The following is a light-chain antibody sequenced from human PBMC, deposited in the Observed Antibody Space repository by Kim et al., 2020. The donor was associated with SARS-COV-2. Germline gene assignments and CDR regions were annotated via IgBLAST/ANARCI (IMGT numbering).Light chain of an antibody. V-gene: IGLV2-14*04. J-gene: IGLJ2*01. CDR2: DVS. CDR1: SSCVVGYNY. Sequence: GQWYPISCTGTSSCVVGYNYVSWYQQHPVRAPKLMIYDVSKRPSGVSNRFSGSKSDNTASLTISGLQADDEADYYCSSYTSSSLVVFGGGTQLTVL. CDR3: SSYTSSSLVV.